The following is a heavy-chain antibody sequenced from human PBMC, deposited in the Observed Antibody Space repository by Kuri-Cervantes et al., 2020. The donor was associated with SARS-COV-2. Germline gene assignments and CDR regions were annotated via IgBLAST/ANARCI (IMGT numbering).Heavy chain of an antibody. J-gene: IGHJ4*02. D-gene: IGHD4-17*01. Sequence: GGSLRLSCAASGFIFSSYAMSWVRQAPGKGLEWVSVISGNGDSTYYTDSVKGRFTISRDNSKNTLYLQMNSLRAEDTAVYYCAKHGDYGGYYFDNWGQGTLVTVSS. CDR2: ISGNGDST. CDR1: GFIFSSYA. V-gene: IGHV3-23*01. CDR3: AKHGDYGGYYFDN.